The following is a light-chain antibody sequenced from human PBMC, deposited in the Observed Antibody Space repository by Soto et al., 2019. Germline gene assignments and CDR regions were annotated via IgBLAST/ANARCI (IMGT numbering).Light chain of an antibody. Sequence: EIVLTQSPGTLSLSPGERATLSCRASQSVSSSYLAWYQQKPGQAPRLLIYGASSRATGIPDRFSGSGSGTDVTLTISRLEPEDFAVYDGQQYGSSPPGTFGQGTKLEIK. CDR3: QQYGSSPPGT. CDR1: QSVSSSY. V-gene: IGKV3-20*01. J-gene: IGKJ2*02. CDR2: GAS.